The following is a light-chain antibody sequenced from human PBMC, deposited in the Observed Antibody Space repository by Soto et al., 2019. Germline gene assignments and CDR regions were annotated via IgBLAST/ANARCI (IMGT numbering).Light chain of an antibody. Sequence: ATQMTQSPSSLSASVGDRITITCRASRDIGSDLSWYQQKPGKAPTLLIYAASSLQSGVPSRFSGSGSGTDFTLTISSLQPEDFATYYCQHADSFPLITFGQGTRLEIK. CDR2: AAS. V-gene: IGKV1-6*01. CDR3: QHADSFPLIT. J-gene: IGKJ5*01. CDR1: RDIGSD.